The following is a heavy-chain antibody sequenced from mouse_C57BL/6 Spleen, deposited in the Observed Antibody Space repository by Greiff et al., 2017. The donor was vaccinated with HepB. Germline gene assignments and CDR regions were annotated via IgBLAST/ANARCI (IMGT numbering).Heavy chain of an antibody. J-gene: IGHJ2*01. CDR1: GYTFTSYW. CDR2: IHPNSGST. V-gene: IGHV1-64*01. Sequence: QVQLQQPGAELVKPGASVKLSCKASGYTFTSYWMHWVKQRPGQGLEWIGMIHPNSGSTNYNEKFKSKATLTVDKSSSTAYMQLSSLTSDDSAVYYCARYRPYGNYPFDYWGQGTTLTVSS. D-gene: IGHD2-1*01. CDR3: ARYRPYGNYPFDY.